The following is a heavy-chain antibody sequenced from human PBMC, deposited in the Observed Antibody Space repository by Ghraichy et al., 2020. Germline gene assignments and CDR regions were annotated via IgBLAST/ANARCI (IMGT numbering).Heavy chain of an antibody. Sequence: SQTLSLTCVISGDSVSSRSVAWTWLRQSPSRGFEWLGGTYYRSKWSTDYAVSVKSRIAINPDTSRNQFSLQLSSVTPEDTAIYFCARLIRGAYDYWGQGTPVTVSS. D-gene: IGHD3-16*01. CDR1: GDSVSSRSVA. CDR3: ARLIRGAYDY. J-gene: IGHJ4*02. V-gene: IGHV6-1*01. CDR2: TYYRSKWST.